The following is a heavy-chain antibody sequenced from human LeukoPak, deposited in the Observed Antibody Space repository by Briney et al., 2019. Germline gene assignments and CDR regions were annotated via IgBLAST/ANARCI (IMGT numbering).Heavy chain of an antibody. CDR2: IYPGDSDT. CDR3: ARLKGPTVFDY. V-gene: IGHV5-51*01. J-gene: IGHJ4*02. CDR1: GYTFNTYW. D-gene: IGHD4-11*01. Sequence: GESLKISCKGSGYTFNTYWIAWVRQMPGKGLEWMGIIYPGDSDTRYSPSFQGQVTISADKSIGTAYLQWSSLKASDTAMYYCARLKGPTVFDYWGQGTLVTVSS.